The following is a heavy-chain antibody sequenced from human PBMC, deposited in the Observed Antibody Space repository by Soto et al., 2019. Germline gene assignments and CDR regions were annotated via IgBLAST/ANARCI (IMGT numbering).Heavy chain of an antibody. CDR1: GFTFSSYS. V-gene: IGHV3-48*02. J-gene: IGHJ3*02. Sequence: EAQLVESGGGLEQPGGSLRLSCAASGFTFSSYSMSWVRQAPGKGLEWISYIDTSGSLIYYADSVRGRFAISRDNAKNSLYLQVNSLRDEDTALYYCTRDKLTGDYREAFYIWGQGTMVTVSS. D-gene: IGHD7-27*01. CDR3: TRDKLTGDYREAFYI. CDR2: IDTSGSLI.